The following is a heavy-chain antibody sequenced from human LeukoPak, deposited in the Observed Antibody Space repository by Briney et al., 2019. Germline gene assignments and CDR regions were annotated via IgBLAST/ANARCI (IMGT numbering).Heavy chain of an antibody. V-gene: IGHV4-4*02. CDR2: ISHRGST. J-gene: IGHJ4*02. Sequence: SETLSLTCAVSGVSISRGNWWSWVRQPPGKGLEWIAEISHRGSTNYNPSLKSRVTISVDTSKNQFSLKLSSVTAADTAVYFCARQLRGEAVAGHLQPFDYWGQGTLVTVSS. CDR1: GVSISRGNW. CDR3: ARQLRGEAVAGHLQPFDY. D-gene: IGHD6-19*01.